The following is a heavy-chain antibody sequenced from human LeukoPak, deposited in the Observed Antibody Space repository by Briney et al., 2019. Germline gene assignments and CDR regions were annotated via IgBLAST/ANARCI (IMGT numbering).Heavy chain of an antibody. J-gene: IGHJ5*02. Sequence: GGSLRLSCAASRFTFSSYWMHWVRQAPGKGLVWVSRINTDGSSTSYADSVKGRFTISRDNAKNTLYLQMNSLRAEDTAVYYCARDTVTNNWFDPWGQGTLVTVSS. V-gene: IGHV3-74*01. CDR3: ARDTVTNNWFDP. D-gene: IGHD4-11*01. CDR1: RFTFSSYW. CDR2: INTDGSST.